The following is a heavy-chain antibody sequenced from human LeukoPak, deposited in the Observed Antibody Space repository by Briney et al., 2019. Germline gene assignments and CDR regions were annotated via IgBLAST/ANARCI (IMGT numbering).Heavy chain of an antibody. D-gene: IGHD3-3*01. J-gene: IGHJ3*02. Sequence: GSLRLSCAASGFTFSDYYMSWIRQAPGKGLEWIGIIYHSGRTDYNPSLKSRVTISEDTSKNQFSLKLSSVTAADTAVYYCARAFRGIFGVFEAFDIWGQGTMVTVSS. CDR3: ARAFRGIFGVFEAFDI. CDR2: IYHSGRT. V-gene: IGHV4-38-2*01. CDR1: GFTFSDYY.